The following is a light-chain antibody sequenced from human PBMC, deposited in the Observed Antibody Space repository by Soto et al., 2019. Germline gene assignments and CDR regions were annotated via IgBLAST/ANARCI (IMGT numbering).Light chain of an antibody. J-gene: IGLJ1*01. CDR2: DVT. Sequence: QSALTQPASVSGSPGQSITISCTGTTSDVGGYNYVSWYQQHPGKAPKLMIYDVTNRPSGVSNRFSGSKSGNTASLTISGLRAEDEADYYCSPYTSTRPVFGAGTKVTVL. V-gene: IGLV2-14*01. CDR3: SPYTSTRPV. CDR1: TSDVGGYNY.